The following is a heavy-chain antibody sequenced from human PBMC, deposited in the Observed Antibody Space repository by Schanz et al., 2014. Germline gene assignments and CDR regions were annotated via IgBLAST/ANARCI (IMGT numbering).Heavy chain of an antibody. D-gene: IGHD2-15*01. V-gene: IGHV1-69*02. CDR1: GGTFSTYP. CDR2: IIPIHGIV. CDR3: ARGGGPEDVFDI. J-gene: IGHJ3*02. Sequence: QVQLVQSGGEMKKPGASMKVSCKASGGTFSTYPINWLRQAPGQGLEWMGRIIPIHGIVNYAQRFQDRVRITADKSTSTAYMELSSLRSDDTAVYYCARGGGPEDVFDIWGQGTIRTVSS.